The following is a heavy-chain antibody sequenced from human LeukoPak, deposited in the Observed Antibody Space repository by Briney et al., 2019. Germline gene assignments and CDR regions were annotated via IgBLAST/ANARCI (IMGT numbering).Heavy chain of an antibody. CDR3: ARESVYDFWSSYSEGFWFDP. J-gene: IGHJ5*02. D-gene: IGHD3-3*01. V-gene: IGHV4-31*03. CDR2: IYYSGST. Sequence: PSQTLSLTCTVSGGSISSGGYYWSWIRQHPGKGLEWIGYIYYSGSTYYNPSLKSRVTISVDTSKNQFSLKLSSVTAADTAVYYCARESVYDFWSSYSEGFWFDPWGQGTLVTVSS. CDR1: GGSISSGGYY.